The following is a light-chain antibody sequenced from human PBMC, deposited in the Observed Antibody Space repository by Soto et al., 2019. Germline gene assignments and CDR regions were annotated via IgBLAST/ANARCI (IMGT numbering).Light chain of an antibody. J-gene: IGKJ3*01. Sequence: EIVLTQSPGTLSLSPGERATLSCRASQSVSSSYLAWYQQKPGQAPRLLIYGASSRATGIPDRFSGSGSGTDFTLTISRLEPEDFAVYYCQQYGSSSLFTFGPGTKADIK. V-gene: IGKV3-20*01. CDR2: GAS. CDR3: QQYGSSSLFT. CDR1: QSVSSSY.